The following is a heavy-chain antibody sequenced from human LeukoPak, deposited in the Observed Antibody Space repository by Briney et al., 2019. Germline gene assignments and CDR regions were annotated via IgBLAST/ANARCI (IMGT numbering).Heavy chain of an antibody. D-gene: IGHD3-10*02. CDR3: ARDLHYYVAVDV. J-gene: IGHJ6*02. V-gene: IGHV3-23*01. CDR2: IGSDNKP. Sequence: PGGSLSLSCAASGFTFSAYAMTWVRQAPGKGLEWVSSIGSDNKPHYSESVKGRFAISRDNSKNTLFLQLHNLRVEDTALYYCARDLHYYVAVDVWGQGTTVTVSS. CDR1: GFTFSAYA.